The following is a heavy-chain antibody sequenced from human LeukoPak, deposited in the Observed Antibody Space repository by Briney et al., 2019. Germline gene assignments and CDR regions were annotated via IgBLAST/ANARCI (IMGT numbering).Heavy chain of an antibody. Sequence: SETLSLTCTVSGYSISSGYYWGWIRQPPGKGLEWIGSIYHSGSTYYNPSLESRVTMSLDTSKNQFSLKLSSVTAADTAVYYCARDGAVDILTGYGAFDMWGQGTMVTVSS. J-gene: IGHJ3*02. CDR2: IYHSGST. CDR3: ARDGAVDILTGYGAFDM. CDR1: GYSISSGYY. V-gene: IGHV4-38-2*02. D-gene: IGHD3-9*01.